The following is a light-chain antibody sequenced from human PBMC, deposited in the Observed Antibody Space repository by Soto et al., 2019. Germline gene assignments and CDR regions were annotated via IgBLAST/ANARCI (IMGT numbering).Light chain of an antibody. Sequence: QSVLTQPASVSGSPGQAITISCTGTSSDVGGYNYVSWYQQHPCKAPKLMIYDVSIRPSGGSKRFSGSKSGNTASLTISGLQAEDEADYYCISYTSSSQVFGTGTKVTVL. CDR2: DVS. CDR1: SSDVGGYNY. V-gene: IGLV2-14*01. CDR3: ISYTSSSQV. J-gene: IGLJ1*01.